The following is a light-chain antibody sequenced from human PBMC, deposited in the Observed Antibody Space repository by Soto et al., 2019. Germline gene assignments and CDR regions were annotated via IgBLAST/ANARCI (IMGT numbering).Light chain of an antibody. V-gene: IGLV1-47*02. Sequence: QLVLTQPPSASGTPGQRVTISCSGSSSNIGSNYVYWYQQFPGTAPKLLIYSNNQRPSGVPDRFSGSKSGTSASLAISGLRSEDEAEYFCAAWDDSLSGYWVFGGGTKLTVL. CDR2: SNN. CDR1: SSNIGSNY. CDR3: AAWDDSLSGYWV. J-gene: IGLJ3*02.